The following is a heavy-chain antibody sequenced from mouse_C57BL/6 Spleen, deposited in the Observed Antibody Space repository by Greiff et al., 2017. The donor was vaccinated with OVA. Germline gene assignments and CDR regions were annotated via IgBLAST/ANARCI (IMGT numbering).Heavy chain of an antibody. CDR3: AKGEYSNYGYWYFDV. V-gene: IGHV3-6*01. D-gene: IGHD2-5*01. J-gene: IGHJ1*03. CDR2: ISYDGSN. CDR1: GYSITSGYY. Sequence: EVKLVESGPGLVKPSQSLSLTCSVTGYSITSGYYWNWIRQFPGNKLEWMGYISYDGSNNYNPSLKNRISITRDTSKNQFFLKLNSVTTEDTATYDCAKGEYSNYGYWYFDVWGTGTTVTVSS.